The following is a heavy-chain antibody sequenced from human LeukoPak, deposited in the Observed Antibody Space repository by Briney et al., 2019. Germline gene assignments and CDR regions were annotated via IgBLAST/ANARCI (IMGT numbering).Heavy chain of an antibody. CDR2: IKPNSGGT. CDR1: GYTFTCYY. J-gene: IGHJ6*03. V-gene: IGHV1-2*02. Sequence: ASVKVSCKASGYTFTCYYLHWVRQAPGQGLEWMGWIKPNSGGTNYAQKFQGRGTMTRDTPINTAYMELRRLRSDDTAVYYCARDVDYYDRSGYFYPRYYYMDVWGTGTTVTISS. CDR3: ARDVDYYDRSGYFYPRYYYMDV. D-gene: IGHD3-22*01.